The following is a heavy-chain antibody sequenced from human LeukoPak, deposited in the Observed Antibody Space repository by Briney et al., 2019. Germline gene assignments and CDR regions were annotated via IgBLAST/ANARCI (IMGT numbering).Heavy chain of an antibody. D-gene: IGHD2-2*02. CDR1: GFTFSDYY. CDR3: AKAGGSSYYNYFDY. CDR2: ISSSSSYT. Sequence: GGSLRLSCAASGFTFSDYYMSWIRQAPGKGLEWVSYISSSSSYTNYADSVKGRFTISRDNSRNTLFLDMNSLRAEDTAIYYCAKAGGSSYYNYFDYWGQGILVTVSS. V-gene: IGHV3-11*05. J-gene: IGHJ4*02.